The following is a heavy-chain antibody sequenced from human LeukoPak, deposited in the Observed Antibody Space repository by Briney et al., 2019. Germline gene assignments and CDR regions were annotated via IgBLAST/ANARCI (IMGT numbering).Heavy chain of an antibody. V-gene: IGHV4-59*01. Sequence: SETLSLTCTVSGGSISPYYWSWIRQTPGKGLEWIGYILYSGTTTNYNPSLKSRATISVDTSKNQFSLKLSSVTAADTAVYYCARVGDWNDLVYWGQGTLVTVSS. CDR1: GGSISPYY. J-gene: IGHJ4*02. CDR3: ARVGDWNDLVY. CDR2: ILYSGTTT. D-gene: IGHD1-1*01.